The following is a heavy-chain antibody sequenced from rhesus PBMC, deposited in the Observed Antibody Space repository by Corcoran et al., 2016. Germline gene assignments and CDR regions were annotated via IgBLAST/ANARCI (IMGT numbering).Heavy chain of an antibody. V-gene: IGHV4-169*02. CDR3: ASDYWGSVDY. Sequence: QVQLQESGPGRVKPSETLSVTCAVSSDSFTIRHGSWICPAPGKGLEWIGYFLGSGGSTYYNPSLKTRVTLSVDASKNQFSLKVNSMTAADTAVYYCASDYWGSVDYWGQGVLVTVSS. CDR1: SDSFTIRH. CDR2: FLGSGGST. D-gene: IGHD3-34*01. J-gene: IGHJ4*01.